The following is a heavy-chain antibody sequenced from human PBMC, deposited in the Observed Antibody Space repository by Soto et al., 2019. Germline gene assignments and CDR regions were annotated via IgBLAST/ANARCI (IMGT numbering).Heavy chain of an antibody. J-gene: IGHJ6*02. CDR1: GGSFSGYY. D-gene: IGHD6-6*01. Sequence: SETLSLTCAVYGGSFSGYYWSWIRQPPGKGLEWIGEINHSGSTNYNPSLKSRVTISVDTSKNQFSLKLSSVTAADTAVYYCARWGSSSVGNYYYYGMDVWGQGTTVTVSS. CDR2: INHSGST. V-gene: IGHV4-34*01. CDR3: ARWGSSSVGNYYYYGMDV.